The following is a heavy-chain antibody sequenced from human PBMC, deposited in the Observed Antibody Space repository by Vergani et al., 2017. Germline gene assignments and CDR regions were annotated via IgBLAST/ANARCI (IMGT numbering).Heavy chain of an antibody. CDR2: MNPNSGNT. D-gene: IGHD6-13*01. J-gene: IGHJ4*02. CDR1: GYTFTSYD. CDR3: ARAGYSSSWYVGGPDY. Sequence: QVQLVQSGAEVKKPGASVKVSCKASGYTFTSYDINWVRQATGQGLEWMGWMNPNSGNTGYAQKFQGRVTMTRNTSISTAYMELSSLRSEDTAVYYCARAGYSSSWYVGGPDYWSQGTLVTVSS. V-gene: IGHV1-8*01.